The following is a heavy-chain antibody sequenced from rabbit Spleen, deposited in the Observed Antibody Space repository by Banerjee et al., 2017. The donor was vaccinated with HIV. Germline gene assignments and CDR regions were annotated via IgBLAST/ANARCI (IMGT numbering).Heavy chain of an antibody. CDR2: IDPVFGNT. CDR3: VRDSGTSFSSYGMDL. Sequence: QLEESGGGLVMPGGSLKLSCKASGFAFSSYGMSWVRQAPGKGLEWIGYIDPVFGNTYYASWVNGRFTISSHSAQNTVYLQLNSLTVADTATYFCVRDSGTSFSSYGMDLWGQGTLVTVS. CDR1: GFAFSSYG. D-gene: IGHD8-1*01. V-gene: IGHV1S7*01. J-gene: IGHJ6*01.